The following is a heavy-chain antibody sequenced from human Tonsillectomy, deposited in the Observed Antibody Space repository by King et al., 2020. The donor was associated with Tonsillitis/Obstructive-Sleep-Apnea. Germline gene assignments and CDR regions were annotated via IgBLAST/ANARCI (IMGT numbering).Heavy chain of an antibody. CDR2: ISTYNGNT. Sequence: QLVQSGAEVKKPGASVKVSCKASGYTFTTYGISWVRQAPGQGLEWMGWISTYNGNTNYAQKIQGRVTMTTDKATSTAYMEMRSLRADDTAVYYCASGTSFDYWGQGTLVTVSS. J-gene: IGHJ4*02. CDR3: ASGTSFDY. V-gene: IGHV1-18*01. D-gene: IGHD6-13*01. CDR1: GYTFTTYG.